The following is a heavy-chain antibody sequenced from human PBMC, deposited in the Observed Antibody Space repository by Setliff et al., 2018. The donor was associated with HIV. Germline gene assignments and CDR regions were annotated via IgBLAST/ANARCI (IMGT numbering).Heavy chain of an antibody. J-gene: IGHJ4*02. Sequence: GGSLRLSCRVSGFIFKDYAMHWVRQAPGKGLEWVSGISWNRGNIGYADSVKGRFTISRDNAKNSLYLRMNSLRAEDTALYYCAKGQGGDYGGFDYWGQGTLVTVSS. D-gene: IGHD4-17*01. CDR2: ISWNRGNI. V-gene: IGHV3-9*01. CDR3: AKGQGGDYGGFDY. CDR1: GFIFKDYA.